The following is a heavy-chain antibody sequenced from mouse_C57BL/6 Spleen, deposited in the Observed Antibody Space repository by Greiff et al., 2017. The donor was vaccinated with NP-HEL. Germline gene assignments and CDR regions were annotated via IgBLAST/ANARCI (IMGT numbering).Heavy chain of an antibody. V-gene: IGHV3-6*01. CDR2: ISYDGSN. CDR1: GYSITSGYY. CDR3: ARVTYGNYAMDY. D-gene: IGHD2-1*01. J-gene: IGHJ4*01. Sequence: ESGPGLVKPSQSLSLTCSVTGYSITSGYYWNWIRQFPGNKLEWMGYISYDGSNNYNPSLKNRISITRDTSKNQFFLKLNSVTTEDTATYYCARVTYGNYAMDYWGQGTSVTVSS.